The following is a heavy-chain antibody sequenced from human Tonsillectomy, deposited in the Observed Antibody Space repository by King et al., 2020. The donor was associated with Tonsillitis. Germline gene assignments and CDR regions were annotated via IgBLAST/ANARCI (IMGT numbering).Heavy chain of an antibody. CDR2: ISSSSSYI. D-gene: IGHD3-22*01. CDR1: GFTFSSYS. J-gene: IGHJ5*02. V-gene: IGHV3-21*01. Sequence: VQLVQSGGGLVKPGGSLRLSCAASGFTFSSYSMNWVRQAPGKGLEWVSSISSSSSYIYYADSVKGRFTISRDNAKNSLYPQMNSLRAEDTAVYYCARDRHYYDSSGYPPSTEFDPWGQGTLVTVSS. CDR3: ARDRHYYDSSGYPPSTEFDP.